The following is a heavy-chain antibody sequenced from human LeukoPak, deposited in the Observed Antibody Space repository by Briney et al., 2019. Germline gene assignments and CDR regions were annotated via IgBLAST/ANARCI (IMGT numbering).Heavy chain of an antibody. J-gene: IGHJ4*02. D-gene: IGHD5-12*01. CDR1: GYTFSSYT. CDR2: INTNTGTP. CDR3: VRQYSGYESLYFDS. V-gene: IGHV7-4-1*02. Sequence: ASVKVSCKASGYTFSSYTLSWLRQAPGQGLEWMRWINTNTGTPTYAQGFTGRFVFSLDSSVSTAYLQISSLKAEDIAVYYCVRQYSGYESLYFDSWGQGTLVTVSS.